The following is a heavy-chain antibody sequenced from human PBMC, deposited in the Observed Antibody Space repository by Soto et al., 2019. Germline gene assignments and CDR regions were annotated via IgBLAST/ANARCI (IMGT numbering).Heavy chain of an antibody. CDR1: GFTFSSYA. Sequence: EVQLLESGGGLVQPGGSLRLSCAASGFTFSSYAMSWVRQAPGKGLEWVSAISCSGGSTYYADSVKGRFTISRDNSKNPRYLQMNNLRAEDTAVYYCAKDRVYYYDSSGYYFNYFDYWGQGTLVTVSS. J-gene: IGHJ4*02. CDR3: AKDRVYYYDSSGYYFNYFDY. CDR2: ISCSGGST. V-gene: IGHV3-23*01. D-gene: IGHD3-22*01.